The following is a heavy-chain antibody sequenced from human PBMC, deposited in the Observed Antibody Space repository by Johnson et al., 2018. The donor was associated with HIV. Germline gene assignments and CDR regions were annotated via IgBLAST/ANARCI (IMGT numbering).Heavy chain of an antibody. CDR1: RFSFSTYW. Sequence: VQLVESGGGVVQPGGSLRLSCAASRFSFSTYWMSWVRQASGQGLEWVGRIRSKANSYATAYAASVKGRVTISRDDSKNTLYLQMTSLGVEDTAVYYCARGAMVRGVIPGDAFDFWGQGTMVTVSS. D-gene: IGHD3-10*01. CDR2: IRSKANSYAT. V-gene: IGHV3-73*01. J-gene: IGHJ3*01. CDR3: ARGAMVRGVIPGDAFDF.